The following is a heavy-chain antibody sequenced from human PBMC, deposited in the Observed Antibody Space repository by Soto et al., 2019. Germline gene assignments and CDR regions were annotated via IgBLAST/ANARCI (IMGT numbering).Heavy chain of an antibody. J-gene: IGHJ5*02. CDR1: GFTFGSYA. Sequence: EVQLLESGGGLVQPGGSLRLSCAASGFTFGSYAMGWVRQTPGEGLEWVSTISSGGGTTYYADSVKGRFTISRDNSKNTLYLQMDSLRGEDTAAYYCARGRAAGVGVGFDPWGQGILVTVST. D-gene: IGHD2-15*01. CDR3: ARGRAAGVGVGFDP. CDR2: ISSGGGTT. V-gene: IGHV3-23*01.